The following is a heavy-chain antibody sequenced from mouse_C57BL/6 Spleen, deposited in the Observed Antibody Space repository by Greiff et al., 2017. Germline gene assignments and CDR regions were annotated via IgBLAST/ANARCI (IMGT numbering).Heavy chain of an antibody. D-gene: IGHD2-14*01. CDR2: IYPGDGDT. Sequence: QVQLQQSGPELVKPGASVKISCKASGYAFSSSWMNWVKQRPGKGLEWIGRIYPGDGDTNYNGKFKGKATLTADKSSSTAYMQRSSLTSEDAAVYFCARRGYALYFDYWGQGTTLTVSS. CDR3: ARRGYALYFDY. J-gene: IGHJ2*01. V-gene: IGHV1-82*01. CDR1: GYAFSSSW.